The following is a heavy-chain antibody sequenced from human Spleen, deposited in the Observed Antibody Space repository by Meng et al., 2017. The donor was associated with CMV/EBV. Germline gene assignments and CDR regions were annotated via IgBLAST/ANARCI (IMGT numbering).Heavy chain of an antibody. CDR2: ISSSGSTI. CDR1: GFTFSSYE. CDR3: ARDLSDSSGYRFPNWFDP. D-gene: IGHD3-22*01. V-gene: IGHV3-48*03. J-gene: IGHJ5*02. Sequence: GGLRLSCAASGFTFSSYEMNWVRQAPGKGLEWVSYISSSGSTIYYADSVKGRFTISRDNAKNSLYLQMNSLRAEDTAVYYCARDLSDSSGYRFPNWFDPWGQGTLVTVSS.